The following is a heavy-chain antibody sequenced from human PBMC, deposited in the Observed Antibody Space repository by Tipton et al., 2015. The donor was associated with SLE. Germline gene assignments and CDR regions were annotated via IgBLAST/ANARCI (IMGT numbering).Heavy chain of an antibody. CDR1: GFTFSSYS. J-gene: IGHJ3*02. CDR3: AREGWGDAFDI. D-gene: IGHD6-19*01. V-gene: IGHV3-21*06. Sequence: SLRLSCAASGFTFSSYSMNWVRQAPGKGLEWVSSISSSSSYIYYADSVKGRFTISRDNAKNSLSLQMNSLRVEDTAVYYCAREGWGDAFDIWGQGTMVTVSS. CDR2: ISSSSSYI.